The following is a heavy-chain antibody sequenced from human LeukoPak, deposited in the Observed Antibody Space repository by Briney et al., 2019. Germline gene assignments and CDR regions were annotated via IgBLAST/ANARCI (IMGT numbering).Heavy chain of an antibody. Sequence: ASVKVSCKASGFTFTSSAMQWVGQARGQRREGIGWIVVGSGNTNYAQKFQERVTITRDMSTSTAYMELSSLRSEDTAVYYCAAGKWELDSFDYWGQGTLVTVSS. V-gene: IGHV1-58*02. CDR1: GFTFTSSA. CDR2: IVVGSGNT. D-gene: IGHD1-26*01. J-gene: IGHJ4*02. CDR3: AAGKWELDSFDY.